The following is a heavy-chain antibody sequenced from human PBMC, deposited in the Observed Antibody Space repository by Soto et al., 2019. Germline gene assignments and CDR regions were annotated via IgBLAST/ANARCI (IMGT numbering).Heavy chain of an antibody. CDR2: IYYSGST. J-gene: IGHJ6*02. CDR1: GGSMSSYY. D-gene: IGHD3-10*01. V-gene: IGHV4-59*01. CDR3: ARRGYGPGFPYYYGMDV. Sequence: SETLPLTCTVSGGSMSSYYWSWIRQPPGKGLEWIGYIYYSGSTNYNPSLKSRVTMSVDTPKNQFSLKLSSVTAADTAVYYCARRGYGPGFPYYYGMDVWGQGTTVTVSS.